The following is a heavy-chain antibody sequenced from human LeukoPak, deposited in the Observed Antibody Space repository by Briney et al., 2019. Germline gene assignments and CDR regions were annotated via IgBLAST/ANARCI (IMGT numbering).Heavy chain of an antibody. V-gene: IGHV4-39*01. J-gene: IGHJ4*02. Sequence: SETLSLXCTVSGGSISSSSYYWGWIRQPPGKGQEWIGSIYYSGSTYYNPSLKSRVTISVDTSKNQFSLKLSSVTAADTAVYYCARLGYCSGGSCYDFDYWGQGTLVTVSS. CDR2: IYYSGST. CDR1: GGSISSSSYY. D-gene: IGHD2-15*01. CDR3: ARLGYCSGGSCYDFDY.